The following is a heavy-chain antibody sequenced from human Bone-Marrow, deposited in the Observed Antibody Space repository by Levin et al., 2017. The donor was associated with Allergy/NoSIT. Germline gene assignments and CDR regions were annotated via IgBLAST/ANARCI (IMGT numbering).Heavy chain of an antibody. CDR2: ISYSGST. CDR1: GGSINTYY. V-gene: IGHV4-59*01. J-gene: IGHJ6*03. D-gene: IGHD3-3*01. CDR3: ARGERFLDYYYMDV. Sequence: SETLSLTCTVSGGSINTYYWSWIRQSPGKGLDFIGYISYSGSTNYNPSLKSRVTISVDTSKNQFSLKLSSVTAADTAVYYCARGERFLDYYYMDVWDKGTTVTVSS.